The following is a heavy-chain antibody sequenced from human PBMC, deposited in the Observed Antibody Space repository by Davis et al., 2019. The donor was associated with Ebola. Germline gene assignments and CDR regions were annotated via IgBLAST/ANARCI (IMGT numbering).Heavy chain of an antibody. Sequence: GGSLRLSCAASGLTVSSNYMSWVRQAPGRGLEWVSVIYSGGTTYYADSVKGRFTISRDNSKNTLYLQMNSLRAEDTAVYYCAKGSIGVFVYWGQGTLVTVSS. V-gene: IGHV3-53*01. D-gene: IGHD2-21*01. CDR2: IYSGGTT. CDR1: GLTVSSNY. J-gene: IGHJ4*02. CDR3: AKGSIGVFVY.